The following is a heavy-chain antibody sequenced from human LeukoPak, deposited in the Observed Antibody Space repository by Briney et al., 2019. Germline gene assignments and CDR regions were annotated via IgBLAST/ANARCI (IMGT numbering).Heavy chain of an antibody. CDR1: GGSISSSSYY. J-gene: IGHJ4*02. Sequence: SETLSLTCTVSGGSISSSSYYWGWIRQPPGKGLEWIGSIYYSGSTYYNPSLKSRVTISVDTSKNQFSLKLSSVTAADTAVYYCARPPKWALFVVVPAASSGFDYWGQGTLVTVSS. D-gene: IGHD2-2*01. CDR2: IYYSGST. CDR3: ARPPKWALFVVVPAASSGFDY. V-gene: IGHV4-39*01.